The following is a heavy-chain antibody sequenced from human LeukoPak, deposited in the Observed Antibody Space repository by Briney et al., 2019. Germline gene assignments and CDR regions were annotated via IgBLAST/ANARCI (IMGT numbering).Heavy chain of an antibody. Sequence: PSETLSLTCAVSSGSVSSGGYSWSWIRHPPGKGLEWIGRIYTSGSTNYNPSLKSRVTMSVDTSKNQFSLKLSSVTAADTAVYYCANVGSRETWGQGTLVTVSS. J-gene: IGHJ5*02. CDR1: SGSVSSGGYS. CDR2: IYTSGST. D-gene: IGHD1-26*01. CDR3: ANVGSRET. V-gene: IGHV4-61*08.